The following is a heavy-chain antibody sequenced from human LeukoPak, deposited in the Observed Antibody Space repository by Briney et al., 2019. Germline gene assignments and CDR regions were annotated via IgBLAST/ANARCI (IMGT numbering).Heavy chain of an antibody. CDR1: GFTFSRYW. CDR3: AREEEGYYYGSGSYFDP. Sequence: AGGSLRLSCAASGFTFSRYWMSWVRQAPGKGLERVANIKQDGSEKYYVDSVKGRFTISRDNAKNSLYLQMNSLRAEDTAVYYCAREEEGYYYGSGSYFDPWGQGTLVTVSS. V-gene: IGHV3-7*03. D-gene: IGHD3-10*01. CDR2: IKQDGSEK. J-gene: IGHJ5*02.